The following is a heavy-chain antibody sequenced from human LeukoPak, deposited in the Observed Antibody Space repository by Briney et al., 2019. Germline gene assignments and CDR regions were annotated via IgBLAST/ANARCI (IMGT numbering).Heavy chain of an antibody. CDR1: GGSISSSNYY. CDR2: IYSRGST. CDR3: ARDPRPSDNWFDP. V-gene: IGHV4-39*07. D-gene: IGHD6-6*01. J-gene: IGHJ5*02. Sequence: SETLSLTCIVSGGSISSSNYYWGWIRQSPGKGLEWIGSIYSRGSTYYNPSLKSRVIVSSDMSKNQFSLMPNSVTAADTAVYYCARDPRPSDNWFDPWGQGTLVTVSS.